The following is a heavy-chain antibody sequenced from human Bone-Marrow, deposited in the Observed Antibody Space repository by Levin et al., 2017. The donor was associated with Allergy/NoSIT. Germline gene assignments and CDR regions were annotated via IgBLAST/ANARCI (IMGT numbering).Heavy chain of an antibody. CDR3: SGAPATGYYGMDV. Sequence: ASVKVSCKASGFSFISYDINWVRQAPGQGLEWMGWVSPKNGDTGYAQKFRGRVAMTTNTSISTAYMELSSLRYEDAALYFCSGAPATGYYGMDVWGQGTTVTVSS. J-gene: IGHJ6*02. V-gene: IGHV1-8*01. CDR2: VSPKNGDT. CDR1: GFSFISYD. D-gene: IGHD2-15*01.